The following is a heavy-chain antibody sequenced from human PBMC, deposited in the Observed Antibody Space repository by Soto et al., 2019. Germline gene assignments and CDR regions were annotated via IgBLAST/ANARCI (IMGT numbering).Heavy chain of an antibody. CDR3: ARQNTAAAGIDY. J-gene: IGHJ4*02. Sequence: SETLSLTCTVSGGSISSYYWSWIRQPPGKGLEWIGYIYYSGSTNYNPSLKSRVTISVDTSKNQFSLKLSSVTAADTAEYYCARQNTAAAGIDYWGQGTLVTVSS. CDR2: IYYSGST. CDR1: GGSISSYY. D-gene: IGHD6-13*01. V-gene: IGHV4-59*01.